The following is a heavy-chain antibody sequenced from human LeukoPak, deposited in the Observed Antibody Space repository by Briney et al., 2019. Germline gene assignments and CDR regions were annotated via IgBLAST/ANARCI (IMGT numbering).Heavy chain of an antibody. CDR3: AGISYGSFDI. Sequence: GGSLRLSCAASGFTFSSYSTSWVRQAPGKGLEWVSAISGSGGSTYYADSVKGRFTISRDNPKNTLYLQMNSLRAEDTAVYYCAGISYGSFDIWGQGTMVTVSS. CDR1: GFTFSSYS. J-gene: IGHJ3*02. V-gene: IGHV3-23*01. CDR2: ISGSGGST. D-gene: IGHD5-18*01.